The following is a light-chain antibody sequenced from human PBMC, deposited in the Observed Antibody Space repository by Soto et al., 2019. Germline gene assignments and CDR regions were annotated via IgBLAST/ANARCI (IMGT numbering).Light chain of an antibody. Sequence: EIVLTQSPGTLSLSPGERATLSCRASHGVDSNYLAWYQQKPGQAPRLLIYAASSRATGTPDRFSGSGSGTDFTLTISYLEPEDFAVYHCQQYGSSPWTFGQGTKVEIK. CDR2: AAS. J-gene: IGKJ1*01. V-gene: IGKV3-20*01. CDR1: HGVDSNY. CDR3: QQYGSSPWT.